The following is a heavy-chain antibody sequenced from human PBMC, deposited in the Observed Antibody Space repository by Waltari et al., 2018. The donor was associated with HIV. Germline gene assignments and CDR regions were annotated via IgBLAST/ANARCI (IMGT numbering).Heavy chain of an antibody. CDR1: GCTGGSYW. CDR3: ASLYNYVWGSPPPFDY. Sequence: VQLVESGGGLVQPGGSLRLSGAASGCTGGSYWMDWVRQAPGKGLVWVSRINSDGSSTNYADSVKCRFTISRDNAKNTVYLQMNSLRAEDTALYYCASLYNYVWGSPPPFDYWGQGTLVTVSS. V-gene: IGHV3-74*01. CDR2: INSDGSST. J-gene: IGHJ4*02. D-gene: IGHD3-16*01.